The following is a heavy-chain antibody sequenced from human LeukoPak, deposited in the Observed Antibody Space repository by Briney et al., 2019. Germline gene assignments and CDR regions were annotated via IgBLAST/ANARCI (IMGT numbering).Heavy chain of an antibody. CDR3: ARGMTLAAAGHY. D-gene: IGHD6-13*01. CDR2: ISSSSSTI. CDR1: GFTFSSYS. V-gene: IGHV3-48*01. Sequence: PGGSLRLSCAASGFTFSSYSMNWVPQAPGKGLEWVTYISSSSSTIYYADSVKGRFTISRDNAKNSLYLQMNSLRAEDTAVCYCARGMTLAAAGHYWGQGTLVTVSS. J-gene: IGHJ4*02.